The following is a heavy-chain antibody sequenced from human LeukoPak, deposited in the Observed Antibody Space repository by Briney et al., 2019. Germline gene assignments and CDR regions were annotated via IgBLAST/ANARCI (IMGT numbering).Heavy chain of an antibody. CDR2: IYPGDSDT. D-gene: IGHD6-13*01. CDR1: GYNFTNYW. J-gene: IGHJ3*02. CDR3: ARRGYRSSWYTFDI. V-gene: IGHV5-51*01. Sequence: GESLKISCKVSGYNFTNYWSGWGRQMPGKGVEGMGIIYPGDSDTTYSPSFQGQVTISADMSISTAYLQWSSLKASDTAMYYCARRGYRSSWYTFDIWGQGTMVTVSS.